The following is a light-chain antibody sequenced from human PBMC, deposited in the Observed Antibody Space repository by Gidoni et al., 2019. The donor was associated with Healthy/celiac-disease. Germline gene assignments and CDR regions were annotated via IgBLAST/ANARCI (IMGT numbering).Light chain of an antibody. CDR2: DVS. CDR1: SSDVGGYNY. J-gene: IGLJ3*02. Sequence: QSALTQPASVAGSPGKSITISCTGTSSDVGGYNYVSWYQQHPGQAPKLMIYDVSNRPSGVSTRFSGSKSGNTASLTISGLQAEDEADYYCSSYTSSSTLVFGGGTKLTVL. CDR3: SSYTSSSTLV. V-gene: IGLV2-14*01.